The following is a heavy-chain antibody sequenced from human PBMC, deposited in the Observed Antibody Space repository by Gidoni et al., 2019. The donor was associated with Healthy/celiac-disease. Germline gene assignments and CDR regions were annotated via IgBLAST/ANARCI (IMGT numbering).Heavy chain of an antibody. CDR2: IYYSGST. D-gene: IGHD3-16*01. CDR3: ARYVHPGGGWDY. Sequence: QLQLQESGPGLVKPSETLSLTCTVSGGSISSSSYYWGWVRQPPGKGLEWIGSIYYSGSTYYNPSLKSRVTISVDTSKNQFSLKLSSVTAADTAVYYCARYVHPGGGWDYWGQGTLVTVSS. CDR1: GGSISSSSYY. J-gene: IGHJ4*02. V-gene: IGHV4-39*07.